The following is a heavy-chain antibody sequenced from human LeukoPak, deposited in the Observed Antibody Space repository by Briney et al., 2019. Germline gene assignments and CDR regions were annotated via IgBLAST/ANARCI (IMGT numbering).Heavy chain of an antibody. CDR3: ARSHYYDNSGQFYYYYGLDV. CDR2: ISNSGNAI. V-gene: IGHV3-48*04. J-gene: IGHJ6*02. Sequence: PGGSLRLSCAASGFTFSSYSMNWVRQAPGKGLEWVSYISNSGNAIYYADSVKGRFTISRDNAKKTLYLQMSSLRAEDTAVYHCARSHYYDNSGQFYYYYGLDVWGQGTTVTVSS. CDR1: GFTFSSYS. D-gene: IGHD3-22*01.